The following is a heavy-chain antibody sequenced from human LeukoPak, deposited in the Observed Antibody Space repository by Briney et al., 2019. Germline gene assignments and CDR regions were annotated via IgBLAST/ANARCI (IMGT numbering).Heavy chain of an antibody. V-gene: IGHV4-59*01. Sequence: SETLSLTCTVSGGSISSYYWSWIRQPPGKGLEWIGYIYYSGSTNYNPSLKSRVTISVDTSKNQFCLKLSSVTAADTAVYYCARVNRLPNRFDPWGQGTLVTVSS. CDR1: GGSISSYY. CDR3: ARVNRLPNRFDP. CDR2: IYYSGST. D-gene: IGHD6-25*01. J-gene: IGHJ5*02.